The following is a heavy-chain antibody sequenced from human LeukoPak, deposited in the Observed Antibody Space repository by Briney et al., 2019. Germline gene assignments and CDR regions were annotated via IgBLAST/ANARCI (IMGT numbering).Heavy chain of an antibody. Sequence: GGSLRLSCAASGFTFSSYWMHWVCQAPGKGLVWVSRINSDGSSTSYADSVKGRFTISRDNAKNSLYLQMNSLRAEDMALYYCAKGIGYSYGGNWFDPWGQGTLVTVSS. V-gene: IGHV3-74*01. CDR2: INSDGSST. J-gene: IGHJ5*02. CDR3: AKGIGYSYGGNWFDP. D-gene: IGHD5-18*01. CDR1: GFTFSSYW.